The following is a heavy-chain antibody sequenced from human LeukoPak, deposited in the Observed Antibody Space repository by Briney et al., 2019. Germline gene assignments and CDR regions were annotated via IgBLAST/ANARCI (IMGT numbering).Heavy chain of an antibody. CDR2: IYTSGST. V-gene: IGHV4-4*07. CDR1: GGSISSYY. D-gene: IGHD5-18*01. Sequence: SETLSLTCTVSGGSISSYYWSWIRQPAGKGLEWIGRIYTSGSTNYNPSLKSRVTMSVDTSKNQFSLKLSSVTAADTAVYYCARDTAMVLFDYWAREPWSPSPQ. J-gene: IGHJ4*02. CDR3: ARDTAMVLFDY.